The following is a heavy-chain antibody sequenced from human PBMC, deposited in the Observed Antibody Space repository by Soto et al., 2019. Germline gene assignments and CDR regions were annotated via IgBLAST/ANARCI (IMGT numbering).Heavy chain of an antibody. CDR3: ARVLTFTVTIDY. D-gene: IGHD4-17*01. V-gene: IGHV4-39*01. CDR1: GGSISSSSYY. CDR2: IYYSGST. J-gene: IGHJ4*02. Sequence: PSETLSLTCTVSGGSISSSSYYWGWIRQPPGKGLEWIGSIYYSGSTYYNPSLKSRVTKSVDTSKNQFSLKLSSVTAADTAVYYCARVLTFTVTIDYWGQGTLVTVSS.